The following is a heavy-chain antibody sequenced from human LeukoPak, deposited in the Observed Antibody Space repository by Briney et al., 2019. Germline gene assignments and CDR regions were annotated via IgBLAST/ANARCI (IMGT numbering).Heavy chain of an antibody. Sequence: SETLSLTCTVSSYSISSGYFWGWIRPPPGKGLEWIGSISHSGTTYYNPSLKSRITISQDTSKNQFPLKLSSVTAADTAVYYCAGNYGGNSVVGWFDPWGQGTLVTVSS. CDR2: ISHSGTT. J-gene: IGHJ5*02. V-gene: IGHV4-38-2*02. D-gene: IGHD4-23*01. CDR1: SYSISSGYF. CDR3: AGNYGGNSVVGWFDP.